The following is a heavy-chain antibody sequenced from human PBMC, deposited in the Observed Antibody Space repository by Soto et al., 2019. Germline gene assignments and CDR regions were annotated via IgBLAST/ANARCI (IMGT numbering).Heavy chain of an antibody. J-gene: IGHJ5*02. CDR2: IFQSGST. V-gene: IGHV4-4*02. CDR1: GGTIRSPDW. CDR3: ARGRGRYSSGWSWFDP. Sequence: QVQLQESGPGLVEPSGTLSLTCGVSGGTIRSPDWWTWVRQPPGKGLEWTGEIFQSGSTNYTPSLESRVTISVDKSKNQFSLTLTSVTAADTAVYFCARGRGRYSSGWSWFDPWGQGILVTVSS. D-gene: IGHD6-19*01.